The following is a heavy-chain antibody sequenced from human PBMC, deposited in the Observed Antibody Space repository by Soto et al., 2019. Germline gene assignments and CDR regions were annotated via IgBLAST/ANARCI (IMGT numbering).Heavy chain of an antibody. CDR3: ARHEGRDSGSYFAFFDY. Sequence: ASVKVSCKASGYTFASYAISWVRQAPGQGLEWMGWINTYNGNTKYAQKLQGRVTVTTDTSTNTAYMELRSLRSDDTALYYCARHEGRDSGSYFAFFDYWGQGTLVTVSS. V-gene: IGHV1-18*01. J-gene: IGHJ4*02. CDR2: INTYNGNT. D-gene: IGHD3-10*01. CDR1: GYTFASYA.